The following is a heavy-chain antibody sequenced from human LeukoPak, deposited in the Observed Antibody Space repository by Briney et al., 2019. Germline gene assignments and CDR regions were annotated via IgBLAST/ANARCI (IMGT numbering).Heavy chain of an antibody. D-gene: IGHD1-26*01. CDR3: ARDLGIVGATRGMFGY. Sequence: ASVKVACKASGYTFTGYYVHWVRQAPGQGLEWMGRINPNSGGTNYAQKFQGRVTMTRDTSISTAYMELSRLRSDDTAVYYCARDLGIVGATRGMFGYWGQGTLVTVSS. J-gene: IGHJ4*02. CDR1: GYTFTGYY. V-gene: IGHV1-2*06. CDR2: INPNSGGT.